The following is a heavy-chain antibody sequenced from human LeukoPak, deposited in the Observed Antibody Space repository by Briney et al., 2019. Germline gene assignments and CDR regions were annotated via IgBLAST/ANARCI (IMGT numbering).Heavy chain of an antibody. D-gene: IGHD2-2*01. CDR2: LYHPDST. Sequence: KASETLSLTCAVSGYSISSGYYWGWIRQPPGKGLEWIGSLYHPDSTYYNPSLKSRVTVSVDTSRNQFSLKLSFVTAADTAVYYCARQYDSYFYYYLDLWGTGTTVTVSS. CDR1: GYSISSGYY. J-gene: IGHJ6*03. V-gene: IGHV4-38-2*01. CDR3: ARQYDSYFYYYLDL.